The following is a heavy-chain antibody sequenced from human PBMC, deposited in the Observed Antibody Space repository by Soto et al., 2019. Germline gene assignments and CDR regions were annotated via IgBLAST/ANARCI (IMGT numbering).Heavy chain of an antibody. Sequence: PGGSLRLSCAASGFTFSSYAMTWVRQPPGKGLEWIGYIYYSGSTNYNPSLKSRVTISVDTSKHQFSLKLSSVTAADTAVYYCARVYGDYLDFWGQGTLVTVSS. J-gene: IGHJ4*02. D-gene: IGHD4-17*01. CDR3: ARVYGDYLDF. CDR1: GFTFSSYA. V-gene: IGHV4-59*01. CDR2: IYYSGST.